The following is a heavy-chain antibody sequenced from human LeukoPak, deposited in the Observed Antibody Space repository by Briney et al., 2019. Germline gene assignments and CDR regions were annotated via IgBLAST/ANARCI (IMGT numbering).Heavy chain of an antibody. CDR2: IFPGDSDT. J-gene: IGHJ4*02. CDR1: GYSFPRNW. V-gene: IGHV5-51*01. D-gene: IGHD5-12*01. Sequence: HGESLKISCKGSGYSFPRNWIGWVRQMPGKGLEWMGIIFPGDSDTRYSPSFQGQVTFSADKSISTAYLQWSSLKASDTAMYYRARQSSGFDSPLDYWRQGTLVTVSS. CDR3: ARQSSGFDSPLDY.